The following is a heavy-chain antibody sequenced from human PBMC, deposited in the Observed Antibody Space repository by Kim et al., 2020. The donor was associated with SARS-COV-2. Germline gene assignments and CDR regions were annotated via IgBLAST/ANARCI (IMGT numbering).Heavy chain of an antibody. CDR2: ISWNSGSI. CDR3: AKAKGIALLYTHAGAFD. CDR1: GFTFDDYA. V-gene: IGHV3-9*01. Sequence: GGSLRLSCAASGFTFDDYAMHWVRQAPGKGLEWVSGISWNSGSIGYADSVKGRFTISRDNAKNSLYLQMNRLRAEDTALYYCAKAKGIALLYTHAGAFD. D-gene: IGHD3-10*01. J-gene: IGHJ3*02.